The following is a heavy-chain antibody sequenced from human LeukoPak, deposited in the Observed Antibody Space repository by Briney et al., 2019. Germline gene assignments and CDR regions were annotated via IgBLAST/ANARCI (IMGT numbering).Heavy chain of an antibody. CDR3: ARDSVAVEYIDAFDI. CDR1: GGSISSYY. J-gene: IGHJ3*02. CDR2: IYYSGST. Sequence: SETLSLNCTVSGGSISSYYWSWIRPPPGKGLEWIGYIYYSGSTNYNPSLKSRVTISVDTSKNQFSLKLSSVTAADTAVYYCARDSVAVEYIDAFDIWGQGTMVTVSS. V-gene: IGHV4-59*01. D-gene: IGHD6-19*01.